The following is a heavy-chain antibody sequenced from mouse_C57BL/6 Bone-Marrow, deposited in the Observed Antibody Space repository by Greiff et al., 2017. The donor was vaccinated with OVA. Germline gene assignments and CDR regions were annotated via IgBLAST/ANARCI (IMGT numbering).Heavy chain of an antibody. CDR2: IHPNSGST. J-gene: IGHJ3*01. CDR3: AREEWSRAWFAY. D-gene: IGHD3-1*01. Sequence: VQLQQSGAELVKPGASVKLSCKASGYTFTSYWMHWVKQRPGQGLEWIGMIHPNSGSTNYNEKFKSKATLTVDKSSSTAYMQLSSLTSEDSAVYYCAREEWSRAWFAYWGQGTLVTVSA. V-gene: IGHV1-64*01. CDR1: GYTFTSYW.